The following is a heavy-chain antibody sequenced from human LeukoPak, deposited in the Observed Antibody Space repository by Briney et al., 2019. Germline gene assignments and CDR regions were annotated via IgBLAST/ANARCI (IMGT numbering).Heavy chain of an antibody. CDR2: TYYRSKWYN. CDR3: TRATDGRFDF. CDR1: GDSFSSNSVT. V-gene: IGHV6-1*01. D-gene: IGHD5-24*01. J-gene: IGHJ4*02. Sequence: SQTLSLTCAISGDSFSSNSVTWNWIRQSPSRGLEWLGRTYYRSKWYNDYAVSVKSRMTINPDTSENQFALQLNSVTPDDTAVYFCTRATDGRFDFWGQGILVTVSS.